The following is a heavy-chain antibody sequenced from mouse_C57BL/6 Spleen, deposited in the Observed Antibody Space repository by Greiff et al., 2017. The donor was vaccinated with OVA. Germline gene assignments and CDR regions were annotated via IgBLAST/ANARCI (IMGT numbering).Heavy chain of an antibody. V-gene: IGHV1-72*01. Sequence: QVQLQLSGAELVKPGASVKLSCKASGYTFTSYWMHWVKQRPGRGLEWIGRIDPNSGGTKYNEKFKSKATLTVDKPSSTAYIQLSSLTSEDSAVYYCARGGIYYGYDDFDYWGQGTTLTVSS. CDR3: ARGGIYYGYDDFDY. CDR2: IDPNSGGT. D-gene: IGHD2-2*01. J-gene: IGHJ2*01. CDR1: GYTFTSYW.